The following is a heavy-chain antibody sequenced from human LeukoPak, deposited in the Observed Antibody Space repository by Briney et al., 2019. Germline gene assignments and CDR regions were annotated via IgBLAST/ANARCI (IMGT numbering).Heavy chain of an antibody. D-gene: IGHD1-26*01. Sequence: GGSLRLSCAASGFTFSSYSMNWVRQAPGKGLEWVSYISSSSSTIYYADSVKGRFTISRDNAKNSLYLQMNSLRAEDTAVYYCARMSGSYKLDCWGQGTLVTVSS. CDR3: ARMSGSYKLDC. J-gene: IGHJ4*02. V-gene: IGHV3-48*04. CDR2: ISSSSSTI. CDR1: GFTFSSYS.